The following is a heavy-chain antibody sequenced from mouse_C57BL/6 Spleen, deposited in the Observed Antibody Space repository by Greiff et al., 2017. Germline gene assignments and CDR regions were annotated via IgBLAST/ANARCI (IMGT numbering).Heavy chain of an antibody. CDR2: IYYSGTI. CDR3: ARVGNAMDY. V-gene: IGHV3-5*01. D-gene: IGHD1-1*01. CDR1: GISITTGYYR. J-gene: IGHJ4*01. Sequence: EVKLQESGPGLVKPSQTVFFTCTVTGISITTGYYRWSWIRQFPGNKLEWIGHIYYSGTITYNPSLTNRTTITRDTPKTQFFLEINSLTAEDTATYCCARVGNAMDYWGQGTSVTVSS.